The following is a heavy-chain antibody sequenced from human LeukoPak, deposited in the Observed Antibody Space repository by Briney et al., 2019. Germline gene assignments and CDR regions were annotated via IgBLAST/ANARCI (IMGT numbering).Heavy chain of an antibody. CDR2: LSANGGST. V-gene: IGHV3-23*01. Sequence: GGSLRLSCAASGFTFSTYGMNWVRQAPGKGLEWVSSLSANGGSTYYADSVKGRFTISRDNSKNTLFLQMSSLRAEDTAVYYCVSFYETYWGRGTLVTVSS. CDR1: GFTFSTYG. CDR3: VSFYETY. D-gene: IGHD2/OR15-2a*01. J-gene: IGHJ4*02.